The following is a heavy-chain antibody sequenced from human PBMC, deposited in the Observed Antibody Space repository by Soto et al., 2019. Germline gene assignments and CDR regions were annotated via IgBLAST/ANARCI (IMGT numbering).Heavy chain of an antibody. J-gene: IGHJ3*02. D-gene: IGHD6-13*01. CDR1: GFSLSTSGVA. CDR3: SHSPDSSSCKGAFDI. Sequence: QITLKESGPTLVQPTQTLTLTCTFSGFSLSTSGVAVGWIRQPPGKALEWLAIIFWDDDKRYSPSLQSRLTITKDIAKNQVVLTMTNMDPVDTATYYCSHSPDSSSCKGAFDIWGQGTMVTVSS. CDR2: IFWDDDK. V-gene: IGHV2-5*02.